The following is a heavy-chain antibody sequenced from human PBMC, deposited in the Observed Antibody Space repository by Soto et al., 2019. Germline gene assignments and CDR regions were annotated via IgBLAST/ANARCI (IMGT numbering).Heavy chain of an antibody. D-gene: IGHD1-26*01. V-gene: IGHV3-30-3*01. J-gene: IGHJ4*02. CDR1: GFTFSSYA. CDR3: ARDDRVRIVGATTDY. CDR2: ISYDGSNK. Sequence: QVQLVESGGGVVQPGRSLRLSCAASGFTFSSYAMHWVRQAPGKGLEWVAVISYDGSNKYYADSVKGRFTISRDNSKNTLYLQMNSLRAEDTAVYYCARDDRVRIVGATTDYWGQGTLVTVSS.